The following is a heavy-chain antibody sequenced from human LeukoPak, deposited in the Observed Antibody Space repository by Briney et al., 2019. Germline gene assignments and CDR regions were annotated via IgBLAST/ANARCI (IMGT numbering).Heavy chain of an antibody. D-gene: IGHD2-21*01. CDR1: GGSFSGYY. CDR3: ARGRRDCGVLTCDCMEAFDI. Sequence: SETLSLTCAVYGGSFSGYYWSWIRQPPGKGLEWIGEINHSGSTNYNPSLESRVTMSVDTSKNQFFLNLRSVTAADTAVYYCARGRRDCGVLTCDCMEAFDIWGQGTMVTVSS. V-gene: IGHV4-34*01. CDR2: INHSGST. J-gene: IGHJ3*02.